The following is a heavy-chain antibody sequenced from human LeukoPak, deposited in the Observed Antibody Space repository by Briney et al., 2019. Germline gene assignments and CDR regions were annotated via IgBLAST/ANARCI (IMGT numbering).Heavy chain of an antibody. CDR2: VDPEDGET. CDR1: GYTFTDYY. J-gene: IGHJ5*02. D-gene: IGHD4-11*01. V-gene: IGHV1-69-2*01. CDR3: ATMTTFDP. Sequence: ASVKVSCKAFGYTFTDYYIHWVKEAPGKGLEWMGRVDPEDGETTYAEKFQGRVTITADTSTDTAYMELNNLRSEDTAVYYCATMTTFDPWGQGTLVTVSP.